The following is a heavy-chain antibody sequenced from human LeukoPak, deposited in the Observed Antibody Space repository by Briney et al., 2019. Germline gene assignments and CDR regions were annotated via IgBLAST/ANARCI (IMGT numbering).Heavy chain of an antibody. V-gene: IGHV3-73*01. CDR2: IRSKANSYAT. J-gene: IGHJ4*02. CDR3: TRPVDSSGSDY. Sequence: PGGSLRLSCAASGFTFSGSAMHWVRQASGKGLEWVGRIRSKANSYATAYAASVKGRFTISRDDSKNTAYPQMNSLKTEDTAVYYCTRPVDSSGSDYWGQGTLVTVSS. D-gene: IGHD3-22*01. CDR1: GFTFSGSA.